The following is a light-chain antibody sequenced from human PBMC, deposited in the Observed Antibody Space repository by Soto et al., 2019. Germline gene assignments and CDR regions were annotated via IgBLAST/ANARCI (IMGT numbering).Light chain of an antibody. V-gene: IGKV1-5*01. CDR2: DAS. CDR3: QQYDTYSRT. CDR1: QSISNW. J-gene: IGKJ1*01. Sequence: IQRAKSHSTLSASVGDRFTISCRASQSISNWLAWYQQKPGKAPKLLMSDASSLERGVPSRFSGSGSGTEFTLTISSLQPDDFATYYCQQYDTYSRTFGQGTKVDIK.